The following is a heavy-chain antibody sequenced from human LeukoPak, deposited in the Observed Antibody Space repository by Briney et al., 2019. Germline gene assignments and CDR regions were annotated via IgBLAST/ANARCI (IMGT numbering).Heavy chain of an antibody. CDR3: AKDINYETSQGMDV. D-gene: IGHD3-16*01. Sequence: PGRSLRLSCAASGFTFDDYAMHWVRHAPGKGLEWVSGISWNSGSIDYADSVKGRFTISRDNAKNSLYLQMNSLRAEDTALYYCAKDINYETSQGMDVWGQGTTVTVSS. CDR2: ISWNSGSI. V-gene: IGHV3-9*01. CDR1: GFTFDDYA. J-gene: IGHJ6*02.